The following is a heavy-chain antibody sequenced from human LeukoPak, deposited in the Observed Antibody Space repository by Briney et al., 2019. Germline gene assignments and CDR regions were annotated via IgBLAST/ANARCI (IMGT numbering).Heavy chain of an antibody. CDR2: ISSSSNYI. D-gene: IGHD3-3*01. CDR3: ARDLTDDFWSGYHFDY. J-gene: IGHJ4*02. V-gene: IGHV3-21*01. CDR1: GFTFNNYC. Sequence: GGSLRLSCAASGFTFNNYCMNWVRQAPGKGLEWVSSISSSSNYIYYADSVKGRFTISRDNARNSLYLQMNSLRAEDTAVYYCARDLTDDFWSGYHFDYWGQGTLVTVSS.